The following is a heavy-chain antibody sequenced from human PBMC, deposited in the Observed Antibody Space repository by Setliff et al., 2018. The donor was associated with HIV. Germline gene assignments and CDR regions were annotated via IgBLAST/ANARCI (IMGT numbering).Heavy chain of an antibody. D-gene: IGHD6-13*01. J-gene: IGHJ4*02. CDR2: IYTSGIT. CDR1: GDSISSYY. Sequence: PSETLSLTCTVSGDSISSYYWSWIRQPPGKGLEWIGYIYTSGITDYNPSLKSRVTISVDTSKNQFSLKLSSVTAADTAVYYCARGLVSVGITEAGYYFDFWGQGTLVTVSS. V-gene: IGHV4-4*08. CDR3: ARGLVSVGITEAGYYFDF.